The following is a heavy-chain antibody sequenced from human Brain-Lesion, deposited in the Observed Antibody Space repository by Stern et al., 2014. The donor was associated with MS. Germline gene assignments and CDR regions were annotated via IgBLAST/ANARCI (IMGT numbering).Heavy chain of an antibody. CDR2: ITPFNGNT. CDR3: AQSGNYDWYFDL. J-gene: IGHJ2*01. Sequence: VQPVQSGAEVRKPGSSVNVSCKASEYTFTYRYLHWVRQAPGQALEWRGWITPFNGNTLYAQKFQDRVTITADRSLSTAYMELSSLKSEDTAMYFCAQSGNYDWYFDLWGRGTLVTVSS. CDR1: EYTFTYRY. V-gene: IGHV1-45*02. D-gene: IGHD1-26*01.